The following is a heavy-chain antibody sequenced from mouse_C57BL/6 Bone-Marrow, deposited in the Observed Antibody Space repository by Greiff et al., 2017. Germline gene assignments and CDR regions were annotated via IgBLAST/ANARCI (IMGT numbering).Heavy chain of an antibody. J-gene: IGHJ4*01. Sequence: VNVVESGPGLVAPSQSLSITCTVSGFSLTSYGVSWVRQPPGKGLEWLGVLWGDGSTNYHSALISILSISKDNSKSQVFLKLNSLQTDDTATYYCAKPEGYDCDGYAMDYWGQGTSVTVSS. CDR3: AKPEGYDCDGYAMDY. V-gene: IGHV2-3*01. CDR1: GFSLTSYG. CDR2: LWGDGST. D-gene: IGHD2-4*01.